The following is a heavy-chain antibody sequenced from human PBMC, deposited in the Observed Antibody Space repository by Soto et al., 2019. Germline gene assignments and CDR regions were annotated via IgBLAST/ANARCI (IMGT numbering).Heavy chain of an antibody. V-gene: IGHV1-46*01. Sequence: ASVKVSCKASGYTFTSYYMHWVRQAPGQGLEWMGIINPSGGSTSYAQKFQGRVTMTRDTSTSTVYMELSSLRSEDTAVYYCARSLVLLGYHDALDIWGQGTMVTVSS. D-gene: IGHD3-10*01. J-gene: IGHJ3*02. CDR2: INPSGGST. CDR3: ARSLVLLGYHDALDI. CDR1: GYTFTSYY.